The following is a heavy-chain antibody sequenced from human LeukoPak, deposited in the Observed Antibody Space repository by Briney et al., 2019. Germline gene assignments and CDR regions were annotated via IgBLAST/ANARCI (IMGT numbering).Heavy chain of an antibody. CDR1: GFAFSLYG. J-gene: IGHJ4*02. D-gene: IGHD1-26*01. CDR3: ARDRTSQTYSGSYSDY. CDR2: ISFDGSTK. V-gene: IGHV3-30*03. Sequence: PGGSLRLSCAASGFAFSLYGMHWVRQAPGKGLEWVAVISFDGSTKYYPDSVKGRFTISRDNAKNSLYLQMNSLRAEDTAVYYCARDRTSQTYSGSYSDYWGQGTLVTVSS.